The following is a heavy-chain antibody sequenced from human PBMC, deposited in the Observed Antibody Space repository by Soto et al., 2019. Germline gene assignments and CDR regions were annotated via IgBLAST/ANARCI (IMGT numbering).Heavy chain of an antibody. D-gene: IGHD6-19*01. Sequence: QVQLVQSGAEVKKTESSVTVSCKAPGGTFSTYAISWVRQAPGQGLEWMGGIIPMFGTANYAKRFQDRVTITADESTNTVYMDLSSLRSEDTAVHLCASGIQPWLRRINSGYSGWGQGTMVTVTS. CDR2: IIPMFGTA. V-gene: IGHV1-69*12. CDR1: GGTFSTYA. CDR3: ASGIQPWLRRINSGYSG. J-gene: IGHJ4*02.